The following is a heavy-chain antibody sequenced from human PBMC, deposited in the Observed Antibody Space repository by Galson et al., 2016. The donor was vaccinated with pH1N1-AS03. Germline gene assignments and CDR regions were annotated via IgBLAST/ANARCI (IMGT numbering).Heavy chain of an antibody. Sequence: SLRLSCAASGFTVSTYDMHWVRQSAGGGLEWVSLIAAVGTTEYAGSVKGRFTIFRDNVKNSLYLQMNNLRAEDTALYYCAVWGYIPGTHGLDVWGKGTTVTVSS. J-gene: IGHJ6*04. CDR3: AVWGYIPGTHGLDV. CDR2: IAAVGTT. V-gene: IGHV3-13*01. D-gene: IGHD5-18*01. CDR1: GFTVSTYD.